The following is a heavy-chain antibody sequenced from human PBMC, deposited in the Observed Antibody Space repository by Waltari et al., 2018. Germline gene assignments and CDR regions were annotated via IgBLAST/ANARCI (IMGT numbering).Heavy chain of an antibody. J-gene: IGHJ6*02. CDR1: GFTFSSYW. CDR2: INSDGTGT. CDR3: VRDDPGYGLDV. Sequence: DVHLVESGGGVVQPGGSLRLSCVASGFTFSSYWMHWVRRVPGKGLTWVSHINSDGTGTTYADSVKGRFTVSRDNAKSTLFLQMTSLRTEDTAVYFCVRDDPGYGLDVWGQGTTVTVSS. D-gene: IGHD7-27*01. V-gene: IGHV3-74*03.